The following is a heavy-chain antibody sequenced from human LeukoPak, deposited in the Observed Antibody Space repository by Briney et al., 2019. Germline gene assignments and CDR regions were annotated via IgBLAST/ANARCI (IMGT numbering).Heavy chain of an antibody. V-gene: IGHV3-30*18. CDR2: ISYDGSSE. D-gene: IGHD2-2*01. J-gene: IGHJ3*02. Sequence: GGSLRLSCAASGFTFSSYGMHWVRQAPGKGLEWVAIISYDGSSEYYADSVKGRFTISRDNSKNTLYLQMNSLRGEDTAVYYCVKDDSAASDAFDIWGQGTMVTVSS. CDR1: GFTFSSYG. CDR3: VKDDSAASDAFDI.